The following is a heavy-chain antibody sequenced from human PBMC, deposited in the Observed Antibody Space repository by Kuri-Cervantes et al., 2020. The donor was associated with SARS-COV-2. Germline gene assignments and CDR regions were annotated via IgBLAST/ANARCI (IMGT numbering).Heavy chain of an antibody. V-gene: IGHV4-61*05. J-gene: IGHJ4*02. D-gene: IGHD6-19*01. CDR1: GGPISSSSYY. Sequence: ESLKISCTVSGGPISSSSYYWGWIRQPPGKGLEWIGYIYYSGSTNYNPSLKSRVTISVDTSKNQFSLKLSSVTAADTAVYYCARQGTYGSSGWALEDFDYWGQGTLVTVSS. CDR2: IYYSGST. CDR3: ARQGTYGSSGWALEDFDY.